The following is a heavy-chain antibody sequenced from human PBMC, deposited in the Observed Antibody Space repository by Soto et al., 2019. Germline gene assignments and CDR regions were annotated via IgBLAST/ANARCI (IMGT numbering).Heavy chain of an antibody. D-gene: IGHD2-2*01. CDR2: INHSGST. J-gene: IGHJ4*02. CDR3: ASRVVVPAASTSDY. CDR1: GGSFRGYY. V-gene: IGHV4-34*01. Sequence: QVQLQQWGAGLLKPSETLSLTCAVYGGSFRGYYWSWIRQPPGKGLEWIGEINHSGSTNYNPSLKSRVTISVDTSKNQFSLKLSSVTAADTAVYYCASRVVVPAASTSDYWGQGTLVTVSS.